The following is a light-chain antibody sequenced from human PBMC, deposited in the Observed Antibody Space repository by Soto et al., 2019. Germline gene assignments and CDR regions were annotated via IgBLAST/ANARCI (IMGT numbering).Light chain of an antibody. J-gene: IGKJ4*01. CDR1: QSISTY. V-gene: IGKV1-39*01. CDR2: GAS. CDR3: QQSYSTLLT. Sequence: DIELTQSPSSLSASVGDRVTITCRARQSISTYLNGYQQKGWNAPKLLIHGASSLKSGVPLRFSTAGSGTDFSLTIMSLQPEDFATYYCQQSYSTLLTFGGGTKVEI.